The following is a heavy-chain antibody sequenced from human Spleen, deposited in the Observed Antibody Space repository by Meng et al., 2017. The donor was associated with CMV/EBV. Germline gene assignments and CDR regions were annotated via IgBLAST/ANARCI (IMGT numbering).Heavy chain of an antibody. Sequence: GGSLRLSCAVSGLTFSSYAMHWVRQAPGKGLEWVAIVSYDGDNKDYADSVKGRFTISRDNSKNTLYLQMSSLRAEDTAVYYCARDQVSQERSLGKFWHYYYGMDVWGQGTTVTVSS. CDR3: ARDQVSQERSLGKFWHYYYGMDV. J-gene: IGHJ6*02. CDR1: GLTFSSYA. D-gene: IGHD3-16*01. V-gene: IGHV3-30-3*01. CDR2: VSYDGDNK.